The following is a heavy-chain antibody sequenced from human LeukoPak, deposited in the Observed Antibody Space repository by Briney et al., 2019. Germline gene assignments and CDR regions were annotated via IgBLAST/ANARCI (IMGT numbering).Heavy chain of an antibody. D-gene: IGHD2-2*01. Sequence: GGSMRLSCVGSGFRLIDYNMNWVRQSPGKGLEWLGCIGAISTMLHYADSVKGRFTISRDDAKNSLYLQMNSLRHDDTAVYYCARDTPVPTIIPGVWGQGTLVAVSS. CDR3: ARDTPVPTIIPGV. CDR1: GFRLIDYN. V-gene: IGHV3-48*02. J-gene: IGHJ4*02. CDR2: IGAISTML.